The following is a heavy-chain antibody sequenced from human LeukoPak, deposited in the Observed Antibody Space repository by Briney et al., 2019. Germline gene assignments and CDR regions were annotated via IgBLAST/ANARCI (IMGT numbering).Heavy chain of an antibody. D-gene: IGHD6-25*01. CDR3: ARDAA. J-gene: IGHJ4*02. V-gene: IGHV1-69*13. CDR1: GGTFSKYA. CDR2: IIPMLNKA. Sequence: PVASVKVSCKASGGTFSKYAISWVRQAPGQGLEWMGGIIPMLNKANYAQKFQGRVTITADESTTTVYMEMSSLKYNDTAMYYCARDAAWGQGTQVTVSS.